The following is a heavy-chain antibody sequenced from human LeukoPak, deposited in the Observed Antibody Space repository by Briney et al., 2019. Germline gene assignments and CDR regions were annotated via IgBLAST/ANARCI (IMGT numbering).Heavy chain of an antibody. V-gene: IGHV4-38-2*01. D-gene: IGHD1-26*01. CDR2: IYYSGST. CDR1: GYSISSGYY. J-gene: IGHJ4*02. CDR3: ARASGSYYY. Sequence: PSETLSLTCAVSGYSISSGYYWGWIRQPPGKGLEWIGSIYYSGSTYYNPSLKSRVTISVDTSKNQFSLKLSSVTAADTAVYYCARASGSYYYWGQGTLVTVSS.